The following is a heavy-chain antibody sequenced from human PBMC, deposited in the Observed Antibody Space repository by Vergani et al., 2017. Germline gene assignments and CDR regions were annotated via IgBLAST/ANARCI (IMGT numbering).Heavy chain of an antibody. J-gene: IGHJ6*02. CDR2: INHSGST. CDR1: GGSFSGYY. D-gene: IGHD3-22*01. CDR3: ARRPYYDDSSGYSKYYYYGMDV. Sequence: QVQLQQWGAGLLKPSETLSLTCAVYGGSFSGYYWSWIRQPPGKGLEWIGEINHSGSTNYNPSLKSRVTISVDTSKNQFSLKLSSVTAADTAVYYCARRPYYDDSSGYSKYYYYGMDVWGQGTTVTVSS. V-gene: IGHV4-34*01.